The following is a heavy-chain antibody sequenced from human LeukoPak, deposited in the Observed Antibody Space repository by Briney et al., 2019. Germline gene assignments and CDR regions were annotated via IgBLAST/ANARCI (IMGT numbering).Heavy chain of an antibody. D-gene: IGHD3-10*01. Sequence: ASVKVSCKASGYTFTSYGISWVRQAPGQGLEWMGWISAYNGNTNYAQKLQGRVTMTTDTSTSTAYMELRSLRSDDTAVYYCARMGSFIHLPGSNWFDPWGQGTLVTVSS. CDR1: GYTFTSYG. CDR2: ISAYNGNT. J-gene: IGHJ5*02. CDR3: ARMGSFIHLPGSNWFDP. V-gene: IGHV1-18*01.